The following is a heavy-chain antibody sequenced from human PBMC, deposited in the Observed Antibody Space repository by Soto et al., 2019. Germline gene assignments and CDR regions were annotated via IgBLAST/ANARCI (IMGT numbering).Heavy chain of an antibody. D-gene: IGHD1-26*01. Sequence: PVGSLRLSCAASGFMFSAYTMNWVRQAPGKGLEWLSSISDDSSYIDYADSLRGRFTVSRDNARNSLYLQIDSLGVEDTAVYYCATTYYFNHSGPGTLVTASS. CDR3: ATTYYFNH. J-gene: IGHJ1*01. CDR1: GFMFSAYT. CDR2: ISDDSSYI. V-gene: IGHV3-21*06.